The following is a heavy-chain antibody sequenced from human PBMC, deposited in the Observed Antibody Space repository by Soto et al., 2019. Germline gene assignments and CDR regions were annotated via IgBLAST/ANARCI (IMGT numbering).Heavy chain of an antibody. D-gene: IGHD6-13*01. Sequence: QVQLVQSGAEVKKPGASVKVSCKASGYTFTSYGISWVRQAPGQGLEWMGWISAYNGNTNYAQKLQGRVTMTTDTSPSTAYMELRSLRSDDTAVYYCAREGESSSWYQYPSYYYGMDVWGQGTTVTVSS. V-gene: IGHV1-18*01. CDR2: ISAYNGNT. CDR1: GYTFTSYG. CDR3: AREGESSSWYQYPSYYYGMDV. J-gene: IGHJ6*02.